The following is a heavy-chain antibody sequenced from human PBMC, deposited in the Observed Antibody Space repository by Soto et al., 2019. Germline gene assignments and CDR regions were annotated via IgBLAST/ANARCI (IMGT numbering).Heavy chain of an antibody. J-gene: IGHJ6*02. CDR1: GGTFDNFI. CDR2: IVPMLGTP. CDR3: ARNGTYSSSLSQYSGMDV. D-gene: IGHD1-26*01. Sequence: SAKVFFRASGGTFDNFIMNWVRQTPGRGLEWMGGIVPMLGTPTYAEKFKGRVTISATGSTSTMYMEVTSLRSEDTAIYYCARNGTYSSSLSQYSGMDVWGQGTTVTVSS. V-gene: IGHV1-69*13.